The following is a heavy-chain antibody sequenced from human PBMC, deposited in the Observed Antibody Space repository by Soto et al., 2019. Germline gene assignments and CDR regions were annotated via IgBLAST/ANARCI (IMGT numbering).Heavy chain of an antibody. V-gene: IGHV1-69*10. CDR2: IIPILGIA. J-gene: IGHJ4*02. CDR3: ARAQIPAANILDLDY. Sequence: GASVKVSCKASGGTFSSYAISWVRQAPGQGLEWMGGIIPILGIANYAQKFQGRVTITADKSTSTAYMELSSLRSEDTAVYYCARAQIPAANILDLDYWGQGTLVTVSS. CDR1: GGTFSSYA. D-gene: IGHD2-2*01.